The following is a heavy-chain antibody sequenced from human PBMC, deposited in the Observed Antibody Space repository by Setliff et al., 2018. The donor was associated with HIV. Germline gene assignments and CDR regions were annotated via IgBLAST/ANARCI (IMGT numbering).Heavy chain of an antibody. V-gene: IGHV4-39*01. CDR1: GGSISSYY. Sequence: PSETLSLTCTVSGGSISSYYWSWIRQPPGKGLEWIGSIYYSGSTNYNPSLKSRVTISVDTSKNQFSLKLSSVIAADTAVYYCARQKRGVDAFDIWGQGTMVTVSS. D-gene: IGHD3-10*01. CDR2: IYYSGST. CDR3: ARQKRGVDAFDI. J-gene: IGHJ3*02.